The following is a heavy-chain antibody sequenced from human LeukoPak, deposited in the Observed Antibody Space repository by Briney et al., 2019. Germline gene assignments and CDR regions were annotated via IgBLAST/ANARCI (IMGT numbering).Heavy chain of an antibody. D-gene: IGHD6-6*01. CDR1: GFTFSSYA. CDR2: ISISGENT. J-gene: IGHJ4*02. Sequence: PGGSLRLSCAASGFTFSSYAMSWVRQAPGKGLEWVSAISISGENTYYADSVKGRFTISRDTSRNTLYLQMHSLRAEDTAVYYCARLICTSSPRFSDYWGQGTLVTVSS. V-gene: IGHV3-23*01. CDR3: ARLICTSSPRFSDY.